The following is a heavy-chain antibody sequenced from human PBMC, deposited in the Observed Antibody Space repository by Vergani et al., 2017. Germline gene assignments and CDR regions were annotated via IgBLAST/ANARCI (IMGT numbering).Heavy chain of an antibody. Sequence: LVESGGGVVQPGRSLTLTCSASGFIFSSHAMTWVRQAPGKGLEWVSTISGSGASTYYADSVKGRFSISRDNSKNTLLLQMNSLRAKDTAVYYCAKSPNFNNRPTDYWGQGTLVTVSS. D-gene: IGHD1/OR15-1a*01. CDR1: GFIFSSHA. CDR2: ISGSGAST. V-gene: IGHV3-23*04. CDR3: AKSPNFNNRPTDY. J-gene: IGHJ4*02.